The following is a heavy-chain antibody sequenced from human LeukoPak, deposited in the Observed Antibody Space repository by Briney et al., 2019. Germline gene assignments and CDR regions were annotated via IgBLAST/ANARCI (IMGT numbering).Heavy chain of an antibody. D-gene: IGHD6-13*01. V-gene: IGHV1-18*01. CDR1: GYTFTSYG. J-gene: IGHJ4*02. CDR2: ISAYNGNT. CDR3: ARVKGQIAAAGRGDY. Sequence: GASVKVSCKASGYTFTSYGISCGRQAPGQGLEWMGWISAYNGNTNYAQKLQGRVTMTTDTSTSTAYMELRSLRSDDTAVYYCARVKGQIAAAGRGDYWGQGTLVTVSS.